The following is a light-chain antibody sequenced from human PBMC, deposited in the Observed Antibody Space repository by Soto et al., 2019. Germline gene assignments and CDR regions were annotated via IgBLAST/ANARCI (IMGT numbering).Light chain of an antibody. CDR2: GVS. J-gene: IGKJ2*01. CDR1: QSLSKNY. V-gene: IGKV3-20*01. CDR3: DHYVRSLYT. Sequence: EIVLTQSPATLSLSPGERATLSCRASQSLSKNYLAWYQQKPGQAPRLLIYGVSSRAAGIPDRFCGSGSGTVFTLTIDRLEPEDFAVYYCDHYVRSLYTLGRGTNLEIK.